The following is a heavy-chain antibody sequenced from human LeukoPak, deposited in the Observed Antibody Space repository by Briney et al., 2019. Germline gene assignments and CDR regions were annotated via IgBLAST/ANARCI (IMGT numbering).Heavy chain of an antibody. CDR2: INHGGST. V-gene: IGHV4-34*01. D-gene: IGHD6-13*01. CDR3: ARGRYVTTRGGAAAGFLDY. Sequence: SETLSLACAVSGGSFSGHYWNWIRQPPGKGLEWIGEINHGGSTNYNPSLKSRVTISVDTSQNQFSLRLSSVTAADTAVYYCARGRYVTTRGGAAAGFLDYWGQGTLVTVST. J-gene: IGHJ4*02. CDR1: GGSFSGHY.